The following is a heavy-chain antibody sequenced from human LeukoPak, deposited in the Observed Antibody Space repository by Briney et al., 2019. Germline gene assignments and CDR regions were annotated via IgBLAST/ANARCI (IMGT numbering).Heavy chain of an antibody. CDR1: GFTFSDYW. V-gene: IGHV3-30-3*01. D-gene: IGHD3-10*01. CDR2: ISYDGSNE. CDR3: ARGPDPVLRGPRRAFDL. J-gene: IGHJ3*01. Sequence: PGGSLRLSCVVSGFTFSDYWMSWVRQAPGKGLEWVAVISYDGSNEDYTDSVKARFIISRDDSKNTMSLQMNSLRVDDTAVYYCARGPDPVLRGPRRAFDLWGQGSMVTVSS.